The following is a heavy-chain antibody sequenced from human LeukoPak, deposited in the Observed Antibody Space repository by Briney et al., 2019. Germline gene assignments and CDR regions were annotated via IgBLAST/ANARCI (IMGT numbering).Heavy chain of an antibody. CDR3: ARGRYDFWSGVLDY. D-gene: IGHD3-3*01. Sequence: SETLSLTCTVSGGSISSGSYYWSWIRQPAGKGLEWIGRIYTSGSTNYNPSLKSRVTISVDTSKNQFSLKLSSVTAADTAVYYCARGRYDFWSGVLDYWGQGTLVTVFS. V-gene: IGHV4-61*02. J-gene: IGHJ4*02. CDR2: IYTSGST. CDR1: GGSISSGSYY.